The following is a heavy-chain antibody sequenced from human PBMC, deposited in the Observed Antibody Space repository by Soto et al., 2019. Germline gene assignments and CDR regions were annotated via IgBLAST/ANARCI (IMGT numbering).Heavy chain of an antibody. Sequence: QVQLVQSGAEVKKPGASVRVSCQTSAYTFTNYAVSWVRQAPGQGLEWMGWISGDNGNTIYAQKFQGRVTMTTDTSTRKAYMELRRLRSADTAVYYCATGLLGYGSGGRCYSDSWGQGTRVTVSS. CDR2: ISGDNGNT. CDR1: AYTFTNYA. V-gene: IGHV1-18*01. CDR3: ATGLLGYGSGGRCYSDS. J-gene: IGHJ4*02. D-gene: IGHD2-15*01.